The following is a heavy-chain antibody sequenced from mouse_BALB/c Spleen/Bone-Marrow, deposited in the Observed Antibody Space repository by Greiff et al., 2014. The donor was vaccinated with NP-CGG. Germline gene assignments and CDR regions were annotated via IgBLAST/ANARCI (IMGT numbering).Heavy chain of an antibody. CDR2: INPYNADS. J-gene: IGHJ2*01. CDR3: SRGGDY. CDR1: GYSFIGYF. V-gene: IGHV1-20*02. Sequence: EVQLQQSGPEMVKPGASVKISCKASGYSFIGYFINWVMQSHGKSLEWTGRINPYNADSLYNQKFRGKATLTVDKSSSTAHMELRSLASEDSAVYYCSRGGDYWGQGTTLTVSS.